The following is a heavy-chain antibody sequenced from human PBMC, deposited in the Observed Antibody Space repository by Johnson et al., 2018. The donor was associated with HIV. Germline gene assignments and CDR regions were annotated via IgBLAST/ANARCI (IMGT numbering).Heavy chain of an antibody. Sequence: VQLVESGGGLVQPGGSLRLSCAASGFIFSSYWMSWVRQAPGKGLEWVANIKEDGSQKYYVDSVKGRFTISRDNDKNSLYLQVNSLRAEDTALYYCARRDSGSLSFDLWGQGTMVTVSS. V-gene: IGHV3-7*03. J-gene: IGHJ3*01. CDR3: ARRDSGSLSFDL. D-gene: IGHD1-26*01. CDR2: IKEDGSQK. CDR1: GFIFSSYW.